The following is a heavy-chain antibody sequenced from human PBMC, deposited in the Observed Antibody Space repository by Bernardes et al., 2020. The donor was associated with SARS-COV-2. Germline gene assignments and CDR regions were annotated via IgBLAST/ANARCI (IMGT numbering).Heavy chain of an antibody. Sequence: SVKVSCKASGGGTFTNYAVSWVRQAPGQGLEWMGGIIPMFGTIEYAQEWQDRIAISVDYSSRTAYMELNSLRSDDTALYFCAREKAGQISGWHPRRPRSFDMWGRGTMVTVSS. CDR3: AREKAGQISGWHPRRPRSFDM. D-gene: IGHD6-19*01. CDR1: GGGTFTNYA. J-gene: IGHJ3*02. V-gene: IGHV1-69*13. CDR2: IIPMFGTI.